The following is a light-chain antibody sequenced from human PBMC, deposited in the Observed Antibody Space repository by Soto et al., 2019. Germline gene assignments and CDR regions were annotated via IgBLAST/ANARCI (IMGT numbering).Light chain of an antibody. CDR3: QQRSNLPPIT. V-gene: IGKV3-11*01. CDR2: GAS. Sequence: EIVLTQSPATLSLSPGDRAALSCRASQSVHNYLAWYQQKPGQAPRLLIYGASTRAAGIPARFSGSGSGTDFTLTISSLEPEDFAFYYGQQRSNLPPITVGQGTRLEIK. J-gene: IGKJ5*01. CDR1: QSVHNY.